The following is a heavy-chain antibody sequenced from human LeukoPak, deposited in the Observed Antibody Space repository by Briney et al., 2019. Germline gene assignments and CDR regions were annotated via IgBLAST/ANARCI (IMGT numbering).Heavy chain of an antibody. CDR3: ARGRPHGNDY. CDR2: IASDGSST. J-gene: IGHJ4*02. V-gene: IGHV3-74*01. CDR1: GFTFSSYW. D-gene: IGHD4-23*01. Sequence: GGSPRLSCAASGFTFSSYWMNWVRQAPGKGLVWVSRIASDGSSTTYADSVKGRFSISRDSAKNTLYLQMNSLRVEDTAVYYCARGRPHGNDYWGQGTLVTVSS.